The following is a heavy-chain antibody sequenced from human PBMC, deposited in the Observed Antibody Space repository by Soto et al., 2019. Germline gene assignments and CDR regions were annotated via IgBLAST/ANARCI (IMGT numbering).Heavy chain of an antibody. CDR3: ARDGRIRGAMGGSDY. CDR2: NSAYNGNT. D-gene: IGHD2-2*01. V-gene: IGHV1-18*01. Sequence: ASVKVSCKASGYSSTSYGISWVRQAPGQGLEWMGWNSAYNGNTNYAQKLQGRVTMATDTSTSTAYMELRSLRSDDTAVYYCARDGRIRGAMGGSDYWGQGTLVTVS. J-gene: IGHJ4*02. CDR1: GYSSTSYG.